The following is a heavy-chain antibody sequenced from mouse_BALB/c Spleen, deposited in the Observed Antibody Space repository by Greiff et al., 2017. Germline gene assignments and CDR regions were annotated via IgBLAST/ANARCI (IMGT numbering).Heavy chain of an antibody. J-gene: IGHJ3*01. V-gene: IGHV7-3*02. CDR2: IRNKANGYTT. CDR1: GFTFTDYY. CDR3: ARDYYDYDGFAY. Sequence: EVHLVESGGGLVQPGGSLRLSCATSGFTFTDYYMSWVRQPPGKALEWLGFIRNKANGYTTEYSASVKGRFTISRDNSQSILYLQMNTLRAEDSATYYCARDYYDYDGFAYWGQGTLVTVSA. D-gene: IGHD2-4*01.